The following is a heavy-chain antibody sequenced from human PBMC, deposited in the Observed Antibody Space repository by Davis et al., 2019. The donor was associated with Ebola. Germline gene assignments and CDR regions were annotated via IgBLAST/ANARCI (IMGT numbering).Heavy chain of an antibody. J-gene: IGHJ6*02. V-gene: IGHV3-11*06. CDR3: AKIRLTGDGYNYFYYGIDV. D-gene: IGHD5-24*01. CDR2: MSGDRLYT. CDR1: GFTFTAYY. Sequence: GGSLRLSCAASGFTFTAYYMSWIRQAPGKGLEWVSYMSGDRLYTNYAESVRGRFTISRDDAKNSLYLQMNSLRVDDTAVYYCAKIRLTGDGYNYFYYGIDVWGRGTPVTVSS.